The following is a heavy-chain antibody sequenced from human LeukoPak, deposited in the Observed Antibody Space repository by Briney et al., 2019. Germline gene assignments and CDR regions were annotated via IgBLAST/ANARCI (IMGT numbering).Heavy chain of an antibody. J-gene: IGHJ4*02. CDR2: INHSGST. Sequence: SETLSLTCTVSGGSISSYYWSWIRQPPGKGLEWIGEINHSGSTNINPSLKSRVTISVDMSKNQVSLKVTSVTAADTAVYYCARWPPVGDSSANGDCWGQGTLVTVSS. V-gene: IGHV4-34*01. CDR3: ARWPPVGDSSANGDC. D-gene: IGHD3-16*01. CDR1: GGSISSYY.